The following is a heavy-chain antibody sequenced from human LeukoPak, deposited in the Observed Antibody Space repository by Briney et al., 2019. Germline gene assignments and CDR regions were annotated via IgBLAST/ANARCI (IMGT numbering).Heavy chain of an antibody. D-gene: IGHD1-26*01. V-gene: IGHV3-23*01. J-gene: IGHJ4*02. Sequence: GGSLRLSCAASGLTFNSYAMSWVRQAPGKGLEWVSGISDSGGRTYYADSVKGRFIISRDNSKNTLYLQMDSLRAEDTAVYYCAKPRPGNYYEDGEFDYWGQGTLVTVSS. CDR3: AKPRPGNYYEDGEFDY. CDR1: GLTFNSYA. CDR2: ISDSGGRT.